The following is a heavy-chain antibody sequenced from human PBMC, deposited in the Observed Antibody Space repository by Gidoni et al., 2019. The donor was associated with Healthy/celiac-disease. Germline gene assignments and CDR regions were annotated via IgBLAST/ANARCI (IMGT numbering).Heavy chain of an antibody. CDR3: AKGFEAVAGTFRYYYYMDV. CDR1: AFTFSSYV. J-gene: IGHJ6*03. CDR2: ISGSGSST. D-gene: IGHD6-19*01. Sequence: EVQLLESGGGLVQPGGSLRLSCSAYAFTFSSYVMSWVRQAPGTGLGCVTAISGSGSSTYYADAVKGRYTISRDNSKNTLYLQMNSLRAEDTAVYYCAKGFEAVAGTFRYYYYMDVWGKGTTVTVSS. V-gene: IGHV3-23*01.